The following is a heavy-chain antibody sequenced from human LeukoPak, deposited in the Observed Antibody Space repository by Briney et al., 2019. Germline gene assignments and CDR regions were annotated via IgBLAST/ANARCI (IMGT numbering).Heavy chain of an antibody. J-gene: IGHJ6*02. Sequence: SETLSLTCAVYGGSFSGYYWSWIRQPPGKGLEWIGEINHSGSTNYNPSLKSRVTISVDTSKNQFSLQLSSVTAADTAVYYCARHLDVDYYYGMDVWGQGTTVTVSS. D-gene: IGHD3-9*01. CDR1: GGSFSGYY. CDR2: INHSGST. V-gene: IGHV4-34*01. CDR3: ARHLDVDYYYGMDV.